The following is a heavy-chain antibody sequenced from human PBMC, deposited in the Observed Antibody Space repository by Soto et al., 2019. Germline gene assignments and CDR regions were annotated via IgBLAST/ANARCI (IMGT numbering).Heavy chain of an antibody. CDR1: GFTFSSYS. D-gene: IGHD2-15*01. J-gene: IGHJ5*02. CDR3: ARDAFCSGGSCYENWFDP. CDR2: ISSSSSYI. V-gene: IGHV3-21*01. Sequence: PGGSLRLSCAAPGFTFSSYSMNWVRQAPGKGLEWVSSISSSSSYIYYADSVKGRFTISRDNAKNSLYLQMNSLRAEDTAVYYCARDAFCSGGSCYENWFDPWGQGTLVTVSS.